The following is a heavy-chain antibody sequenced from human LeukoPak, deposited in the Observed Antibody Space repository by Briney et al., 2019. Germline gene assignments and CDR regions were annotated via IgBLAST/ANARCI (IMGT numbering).Heavy chain of an antibody. CDR1: GFTFSSYA. CDR3: ARARNNYDSSGYSALDY. J-gene: IGHJ4*02. V-gene: IGHV3-23*01. D-gene: IGHD3-22*01. Sequence: PGGSLRLSCAASGFTFSSYAMSWVRQAPGKXXXXXXXXXGSGGSTYYADSVKGRFTISRDNSQSTLYLQMNSLRAEDTAVYFCARARNNYDSSGYSALDYWGQGTLVTVSS. CDR2: XXGSGGST.